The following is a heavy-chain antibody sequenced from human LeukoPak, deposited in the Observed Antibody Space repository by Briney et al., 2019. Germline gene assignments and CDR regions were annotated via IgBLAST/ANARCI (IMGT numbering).Heavy chain of an antibody. Sequence: PGGSLRLSCAASEFTFSSYWMGWVRQAPGKGLEWVASIKQDGSEKFYVDSVNGRFTISRDNAKNSLYLQMNSLRAEDTAVYYCARARSNYIIFDYWGQGTLVTVSS. V-gene: IGHV3-7*05. CDR1: EFTFSSYW. CDR3: ARARSNYIIFDY. CDR2: IKQDGSEK. J-gene: IGHJ4*02. D-gene: IGHD4-11*01.